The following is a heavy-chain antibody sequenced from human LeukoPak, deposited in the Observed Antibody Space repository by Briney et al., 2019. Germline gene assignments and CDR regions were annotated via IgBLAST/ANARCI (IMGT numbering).Heavy chain of an antibody. CDR1: GFTFSSYG. CDR2: ISSSGSTI. D-gene: IGHD3-10*01. V-gene: IGHV3-48*01. J-gene: IGHJ4*02. CDR3: AKDGWLESGRTPFYFDS. Sequence: GGSLRLSCAASGFTFSSYGMHWVRQAPGKGLEWVSYISSSGSTIYYADSVKGRFAISRDNARNSLYLQMNSLRVEDTAVYYCAKDGWLESGRTPFYFDSWGQGTLVTVSS.